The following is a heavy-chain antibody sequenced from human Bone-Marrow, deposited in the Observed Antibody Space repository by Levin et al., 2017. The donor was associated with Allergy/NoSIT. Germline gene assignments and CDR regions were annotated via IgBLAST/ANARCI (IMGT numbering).Heavy chain of an antibody. J-gene: IGHJ4*02. CDR3: ARDEGDSSGYYSDY. Sequence: LSLTCAASGFTFRDYYMSGIRQAPGKGLEWVSYISSSGSTIYYADSVKGRFTISRDNAKNSLYLQMNSLRAEDTAVYYCARDEGDSSGYYSDYWGQGTLVTVSS. CDR2: ISSSGSTI. CDR1: GFTFRDYY. D-gene: IGHD3-22*01. V-gene: IGHV3-11*01.